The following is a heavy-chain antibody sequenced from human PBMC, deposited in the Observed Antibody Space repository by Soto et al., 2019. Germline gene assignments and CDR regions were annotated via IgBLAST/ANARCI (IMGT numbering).Heavy chain of an antibody. J-gene: IGHJ6*03. CDR2: IYYTGIT. CDR3: ARVGTRYYYYYMDV. Sequence: SETLSLTCSVSGGSITDNYWTWIRQSPGKGLEWVGYIYYTGITNYNPSLKRRVTISLDRSKNQSSLKLDSVTAADTAVYYCARVGTRYYYYYMDVWGKGTTVTVS. V-gene: IGHV4-59*01. CDR1: GGSITDNY.